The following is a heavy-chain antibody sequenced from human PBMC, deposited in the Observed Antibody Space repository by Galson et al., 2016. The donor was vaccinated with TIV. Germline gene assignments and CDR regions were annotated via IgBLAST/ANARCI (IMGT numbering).Heavy chain of an antibody. J-gene: IGHJ3*02. D-gene: IGHD3-16*01. CDR3: ARDRLGAKRAFDI. CDR1: GYTFTSHT. Sequence: SVKVSCKASGYTFTSHTMHWVRQAPGQRLEWMGWTNVGNGNTKYVQKFKGRVTITSDTSARIAYMELSTLTSEDTAMYYCARDRLGAKRAFDIWGQGTLVTVSS. V-gene: IGHV1-3*01. CDR2: TNVGNGNT.